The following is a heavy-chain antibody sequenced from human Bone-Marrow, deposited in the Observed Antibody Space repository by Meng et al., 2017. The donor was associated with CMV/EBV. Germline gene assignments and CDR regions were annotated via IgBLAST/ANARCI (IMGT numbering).Heavy chain of an antibody. Sequence: GESLKISCAASGFTFSSYWMSWVRQAPGKGLEWVANIKQYGSEKYYVDSVKGRFTISRDNAKNSLSLQMNSLRADDTAVYFCARGYYDFWSGGGGMDVWGQGTTVTVSS. CDR3: ARGYYDFWSGGGGMDV. J-gene: IGHJ6*02. V-gene: IGHV3-7*01. CDR2: IKQYGSEK. CDR1: GFTFSSYW. D-gene: IGHD3-3*01.